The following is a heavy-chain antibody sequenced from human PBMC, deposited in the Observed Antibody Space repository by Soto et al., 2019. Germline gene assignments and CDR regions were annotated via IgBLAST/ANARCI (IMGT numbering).Heavy chain of an antibody. J-gene: IGHJ5*02. CDR3: ARGLHSSSWYGLGIWFDP. D-gene: IGHD6-13*01. V-gene: IGHV4-34*01. CDR2: INHSGST. Sequence: PSETLSLTCAVYGGSCSGYYWSWIRQPPGKGLEWIGEINHSGSTNYNPSLKSRVTISVDTSKNQFSLKLSSVTAADTAVYYCARGLHSSSWYGLGIWFDPWGQGTLVTVSS. CDR1: GGSCSGYY.